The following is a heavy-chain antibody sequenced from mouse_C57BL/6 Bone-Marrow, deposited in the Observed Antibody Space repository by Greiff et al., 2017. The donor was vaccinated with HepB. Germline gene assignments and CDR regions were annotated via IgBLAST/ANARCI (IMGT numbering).Heavy chain of an antibody. CDR3: ARRDYAWFAY. V-gene: IGHV1-19*01. CDR1: GYTFTDYY. Sequence: EVQLQQSGPVLVKPGASVKMSCKASGYTFTDYYMNWVKQSHGKSLEWIGVINPYNGGTSYNQKFKGKATLTVDKSSSTAYMELNSLTSEDSAVYYCARRDYAWFAYWGQGTLVTVSA. CDR2: INPYNGGT. J-gene: IGHJ3*01. D-gene: IGHD2-4*01.